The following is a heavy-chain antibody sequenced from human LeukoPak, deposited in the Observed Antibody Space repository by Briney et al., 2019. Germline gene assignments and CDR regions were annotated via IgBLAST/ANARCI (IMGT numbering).Heavy chain of an antibody. CDR1: GGTFSSYA. CDR3: ASALYPRSSWHFDY. CDR2: ITPIFGTA. V-gene: IGHV1-69*05. J-gene: IGHJ4*02. Sequence: SVKVSCKASGGTFSSYAISWVRQAPGQGLEWMGRITPIFGTANYAQKFQGRVTITTDESTSTAYMELSSLRSEDTAVYYCASALYPRSSWHFDYWGQGTLVIVSS. D-gene: IGHD6-13*01.